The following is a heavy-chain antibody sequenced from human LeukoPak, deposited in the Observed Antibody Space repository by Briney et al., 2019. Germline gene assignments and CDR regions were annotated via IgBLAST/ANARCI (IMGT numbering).Heavy chain of an antibody. CDR2: FYNGGST. CDR3: ARHDCSGGSCYYYGMDV. Sequence: SETLSLTCTVSGGSIGTYYWSWVRQTPGKGLEWMGYFYNGGSTTYNPSLKGRVTISVDTSRNQLSLKLTSVTAADTAIYYCARHDCSGGSCYYYGMDVWGQGTTVTVSS. CDR1: GGSIGTYY. D-gene: IGHD2-15*01. V-gene: IGHV4-59*08. J-gene: IGHJ6*02.